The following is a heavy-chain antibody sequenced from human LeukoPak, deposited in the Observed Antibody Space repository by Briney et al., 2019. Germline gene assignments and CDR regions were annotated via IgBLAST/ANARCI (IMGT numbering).Heavy chain of an antibody. CDR3: ARLGGYYGSGRYPDY. V-gene: IGHV1-18*01. D-gene: IGHD3-10*01. CDR1: GYTFTSYG. J-gene: IGHJ4*02. CDR2: ISAYNGNT. Sequence: ASVKVSCKASGYTFTSYGISWVRQAPGQGLEWMGWISAYNGNTNYAQKLQGRVAMTTDTSASTAYMELRSLRSDDTAVYYCARLGGYYGSGRYPDYWGQGTLVTVSS.